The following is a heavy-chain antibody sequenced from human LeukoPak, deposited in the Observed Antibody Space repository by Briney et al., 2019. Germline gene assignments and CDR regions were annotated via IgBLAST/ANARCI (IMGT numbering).Heavy chain of an antibody. CDR3: ATLTKVSPFDY. CDR1: GYAISSGYY. Sequence: PSETLSLTCAVSGYAISSGYYWGWIRQPPGRGLEWMGSIYHRGSTYYNPSLKSRVTISVDTSKNQFSLKLSSVNAADTAVYYCATLTKVSPFDYWGQGTLVTVSS. V-gene: IGHV4-38-2*01. CDR2: IYHRGST. D-gene: IGHD4-11*01. J-gene: IGHJ4*02.